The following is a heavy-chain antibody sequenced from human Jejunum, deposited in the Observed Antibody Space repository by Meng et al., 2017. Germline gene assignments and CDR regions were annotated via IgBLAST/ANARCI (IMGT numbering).Heavy chain of an antibody. CDR1: GGSISRSSHF. J-gene: IGHJ5*02. CDR2: MSSSGST. CDR3: ARKDYDIVAGYNWFDP. Sequence: QLQLQESGPGLVKPSETLSLTCTVPGGSISRSSHFWGWIRQPPWKGLEWIGSMSSSGSTFYNPSLKSRVTMSVDTSKNQFSLKLSSVTAADTAIYYCARKDYDIVAGYNWFDPWGQGTLVTVSS. D-gene: IGHD3-9*01. V-gene: IGHV4-39*01.